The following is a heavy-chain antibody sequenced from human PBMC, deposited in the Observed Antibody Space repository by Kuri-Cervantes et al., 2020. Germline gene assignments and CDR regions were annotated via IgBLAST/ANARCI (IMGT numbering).Heavy chain of an antibody. Sequence: SVKVSCKASGYTFTSYDINWVRQAPGQGLEWMGRIIPILGIANYAQKFQGRVTITADKSTSTAYMELSSLRSEDTAVYYCARGEVVTRLDYWGQGTLVTVSS. CDR2: IIPILGIA. D-gene: IGHD4-23*01. V-gene: IGHV1-69*04. CDR3: ARGEVVTRLDY. J-gene: IGHJ4*02. CDR1: GYTFTSYD.